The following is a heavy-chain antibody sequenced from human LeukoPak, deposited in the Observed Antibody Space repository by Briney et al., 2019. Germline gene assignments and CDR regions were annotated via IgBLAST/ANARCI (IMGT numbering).Heavy chain of an antibody. CDR1: GDSISSGAYY. CDR3: VRDVSQRRHFDY. CDR2: FYGSGSA. V-gene: IGHV4-30-2*01. Sequence: SETLSLTCTVSGDSISSGAYYWSWIRQPPGKGLEWIGYFYGSGSASYNPSLKSRVTISVYRSNNQFSLKMSSVTAADTAVYYCVRDVSQRRHFDYWGQGTLVTVSS. D-gene: IGHD1-1*01. J-gene: IGHJ4*02.